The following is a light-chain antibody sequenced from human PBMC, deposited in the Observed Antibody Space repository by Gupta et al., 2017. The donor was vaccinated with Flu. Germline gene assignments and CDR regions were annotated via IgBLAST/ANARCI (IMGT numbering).Light chain of an antibody. V-gene: IGKV1-16*01. J-gene: IGKJ3*01. CDR1: QDISNY. Sequence: PASLSASVGDRVTLTCLASQDISNYLGWYQQKPGKAPKSVIYGASGLQTGVPSRFSARGSGTDFTLTISSLQPEDFAIYYCQQYNESPYTFGPGTKVDFK. CDR2: GAS. CDR3: QQYNESPYT.